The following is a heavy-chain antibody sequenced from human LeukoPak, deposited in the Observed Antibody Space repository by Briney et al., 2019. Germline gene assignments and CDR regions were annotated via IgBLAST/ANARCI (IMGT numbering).Heavy chain of an antibody. D-gene: IGHD2-2*01. CDR2: ISYDGSNK. J-gene: IGHJ4*02. CDR3: AKLTQLPSY. Sequence: GGSLRLSCAASGFTFSSYGMHWVRQAPGKGLEWVAVISYDGSNKYYADSVKGRFTISRDNSKNTLYLQMNSLRAEDTAVYYCAKLTQLPSYWGQGTLVTVSS. V-gene: IGHV3-30*18. CDR1: GFTFSSYG.